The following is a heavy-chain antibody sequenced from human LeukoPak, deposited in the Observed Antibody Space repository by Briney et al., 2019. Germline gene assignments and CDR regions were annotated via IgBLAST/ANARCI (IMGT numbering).Heavy chain of an antibody. CDR2: IRSKAYGGTT. CDR1: GFTFGDYA. D-gene: IGHD4-23*01. J-gene: IGHJ4*02. CDR3: TRTTVVTIFDY. Sequence: TGGSLRLSCTASGFTFGDYAMSWVRQAPGKGLEWVGFIRSKAYGGTTEYAASVKGRFTISRDDSKSIAYLQMNSLKTEDTAVYYCTRTTVVTIFDYWGQGTLVTVSS. V-gene: IGHV3-49*04.